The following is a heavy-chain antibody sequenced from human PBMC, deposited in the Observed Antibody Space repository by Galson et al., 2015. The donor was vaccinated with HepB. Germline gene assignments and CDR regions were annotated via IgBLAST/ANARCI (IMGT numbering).Heavy chain of an antibody. CDR1: EYSFSSYW. V-gene: IGHV5-10-1*01. CDR3: ARRKYSSGTFDDP. CDR2: IDPSDSYT. J-gene: IGHJ5*02. Sequence: QSGAEVKEPGESLRISCKGSEYSFSSYWISWVRQMPGKGLEWMGRIDPSDSYTNYSPSFQGHVTISVDKSINTAYLQWSSLKASDTAMYYCARRKYSSGTFDDPWGQGTLVTVSS. D-gene: IGHD3-22*01.